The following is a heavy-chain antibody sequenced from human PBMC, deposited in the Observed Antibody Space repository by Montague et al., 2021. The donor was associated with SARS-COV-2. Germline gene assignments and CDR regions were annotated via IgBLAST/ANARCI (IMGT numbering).Heavy chain of an antibody. CDR2: IDWDDDK. J-gene: IGHJ6*03. Sequence: PALVKPTQTLTLTCTFSGFSLSTSGMCVSWIRQPPGKALEWLARIDWDDDKYYSTSLKTRLTISKDTSKNQVVLTMTNMDPVDTATYYCARVSSSWSQDYYYYMDVWGKGTTATVSS. D-gene: IGHD6-13*01. V-gene: IGHV2-70*11. CDR1: GFSLSTSGMC. CDR3: ARVSSSWSQDYYYYMDV.